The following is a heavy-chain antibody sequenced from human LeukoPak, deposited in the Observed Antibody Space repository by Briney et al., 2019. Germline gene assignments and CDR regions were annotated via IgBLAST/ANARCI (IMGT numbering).Heavy chain of an antibody. V-gene: IGHV3-30*04. Sequence: GGSLRLSCAASGFTFSSYAMHWVRQAPGKGLEWVTVISYDGSNKYYADSVKGRFTISRDNSKNTLYLQMNSLRAEDTAVYYCARDRVVVAAQGLDYRGQGTLVTVSS. CDR3: ARDRVVVAAQGLDY. D-gene: IGHD2-15*01. J-gene: IGHJ4*02. CDR2: ISYDGSNK. CDR1: GFTFSSYA.